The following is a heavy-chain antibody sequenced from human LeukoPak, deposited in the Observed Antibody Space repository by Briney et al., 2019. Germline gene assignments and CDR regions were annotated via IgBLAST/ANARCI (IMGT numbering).Heavy chain of an antibody. J-gene: IGHJ4*02. V-gene: IGHV1-18*01. Sequence: APVKVSCKASGYTFTSYGISWVRQAPGQGLEWMGWISAYNGNTNYAQKLQGRVTMPTDTSTSTAYMELRRLRSDDTAVYYCARELRYFDTGDFDYWGQGALVTVSS. CDR3: ARELRYFDTGDFDY. CDR1: GYTFTSYG. CDR2: ISAYNGNT. D-gene: IGHD3-9*01.